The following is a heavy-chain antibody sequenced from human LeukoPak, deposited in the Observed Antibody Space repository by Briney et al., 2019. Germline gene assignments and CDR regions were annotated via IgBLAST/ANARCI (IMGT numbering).Heavy chain of an antibody. Sequence: PGGSLRLSCAVSGITLSNYVMSWVRQAPGKGLEWVAGISGSGGGTNYADSVKGRFTVSRDNPKNTLYLQMNSLRAEDTAVYFCAKRGVVIRVILVGFHKEAYYFDSWGQGALVTVSS. V-gene: IGHV3-23*01. CDR2: ISGSGGGT. D-gene: IGHD3-10*01. J-gene: IGHJ4*02. CDR1: GITLSNYV. CDR3: AKRGVVIRVILVGFHKEAYYFDS.